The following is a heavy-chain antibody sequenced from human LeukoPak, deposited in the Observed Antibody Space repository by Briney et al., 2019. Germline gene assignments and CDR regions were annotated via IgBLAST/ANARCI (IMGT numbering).Heavy chain of an antibody. V-gene: IGHV3-30*02. J-gene: IGHJ4*02. Sequence: GGSLRLSGAASGFTFSSYGMHWVRQPPGKGLEWVAFIRYDGSNKYYADSVKGRFTISRDNSKNTLYLQMNSLRAEDTAVYYCAKDWMYKYSGGYWGQGTLVTVS. CDR1: GFTFSSYG. D-gene: IGHD1-26*01. CDR3: AKDWMYKYSGGY. CDR2: IRYDGSNK.